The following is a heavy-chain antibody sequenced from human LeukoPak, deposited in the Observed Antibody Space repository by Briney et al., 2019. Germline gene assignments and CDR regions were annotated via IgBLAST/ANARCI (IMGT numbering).Heavy chain of an antibody. D-gene: IGHD2-15*01. J-gene: IGHJ6*03. Sequence: PGGSLRLSCAASGFTVRSNYMSWVRQAPGKGLEWVSIIYGGGSVFYADSVKGRFTISRDNSKNTLYLQMNSLRAEDTAVYYCARVLRYCSGGNCYSGGLGYMDVWGKGTTVTISS. CDR2: IYGGGSV. CDR3: ARVLRYCSGGNCYSGGLGYMDV. CDR1: GFTVRSNY. V-gene: IGHV3-53*01.